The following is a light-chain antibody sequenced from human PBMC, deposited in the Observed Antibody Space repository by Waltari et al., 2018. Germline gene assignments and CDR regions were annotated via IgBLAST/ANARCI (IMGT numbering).Light chain of an antibody. CDR2: EVR. V-gene: IGLV2-14*01. J-gene: IGLJ2*01. Sequence: QSALTQPASVSGSPGPSITLSCTGSSSDIGAYNYVAWYQHFPDEAPKLLIYEVRNRPSGVSSRFSGSKSGNTASLTISGIQAEDEAHYYCSSYTNTFVVFGGGTKLTVL. CDR3: SSYTNTFVV. CDR1: SSDIGAYNY.